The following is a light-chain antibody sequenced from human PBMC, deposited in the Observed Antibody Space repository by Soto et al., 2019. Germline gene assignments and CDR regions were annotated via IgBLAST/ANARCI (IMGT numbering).Light chain of an antibody. Sequence: EIVLTQSPGTLSLSPGERATLSCRASQSVSNNYLAWYQQKPGQAPRLLIYGASSRATGIPDRFSGSGSGTDFTLTISRLEPEDFAVYYCQQYRDSRTFGQGTKVDIK. V-gene: IGKV3-20*01. J-gene: IGKJ1*01. CDR2: GAS. CDR3: QQYRDSRT. CDR1: QSVSNNY.